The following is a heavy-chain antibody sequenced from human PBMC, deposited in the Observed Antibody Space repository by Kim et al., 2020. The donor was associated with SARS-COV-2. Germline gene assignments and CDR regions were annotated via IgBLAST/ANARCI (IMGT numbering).Heavy chain of an antibody. Sequence: ASVKVSCKASGYTFTSYDINWVRQATGQGLEWMGWMNPNSGNTGYAQKFQGRVTMTRNTSISTAYMELSSLRSEDTAVYYCARGRYRAVAGTFVPGYWGQGTLVTVSS. CDR1: GYTFTSYD. CDR3: ARGRYRAVAGTFVPGY. CDR2: MNPNSGNT. D-gene: IGHD6-19*01. V-gene: IGHV1-8*01. J-gene: IGHJ4*02.